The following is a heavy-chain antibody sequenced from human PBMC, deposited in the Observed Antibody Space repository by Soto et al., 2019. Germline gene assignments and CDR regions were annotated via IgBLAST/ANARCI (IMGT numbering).Heavy chain of an antibody. D-gene: IGHD3-16*01. V-gene: IGHV1-46*01. CDR3: ARGGGYEGNDYFDY. CDR2: INPTGGST. Sequence: ASVKVSCKASGYTFINYYIHWVRQAPGHGLEWMAIINPTGGSTNYAQKFQGRLTLTMDTSTSTVYMELSSLTSEDTAVYYCARGGGYEGNDYFDYWGQGTLVTVSS. J-gene: IGHJ4*02. CDR1: GYTFINYY.